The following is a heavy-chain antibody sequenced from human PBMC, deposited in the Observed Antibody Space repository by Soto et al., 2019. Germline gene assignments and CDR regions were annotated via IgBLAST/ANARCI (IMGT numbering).Heavy chain of an antibody. J-gene: IGHJ4*02. CDR1: GFTFSDYG. D-gene: IGHD2-15*01. CDR2: ISYDARNK. Sequence: QVQLVESGGGVVQPGRSLRLSCAASGFTFSDYGMHWVRQAPGKGLEWVAVISYDARNKYYADSVKGRFTISRDNSKNTLFLQMNTLRGEDTAVYYCAKGLTPTTWGQGTLVTVSS. V-gene: IGHV3-30*18. CDR3: AKGLTPTT.